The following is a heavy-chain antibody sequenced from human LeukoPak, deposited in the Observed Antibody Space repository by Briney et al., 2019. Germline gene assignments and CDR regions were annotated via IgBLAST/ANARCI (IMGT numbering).Heavy chain of an antibody. V-gene: IGHV3-64*01. J-gene: IGHJ1*01. CDR1: GFTLSSYS. CDR3: ARVDSGSACAS. CDR2: ISKNGRNT. Sequence: GGSLRLSCAASGFTLSSYSMHWVRQAPGKGLEFVSAISKNGRNTYYGNSMKGRFTISRDISKNTLYLQMGSLRPEDMAVYYCARVDSGSACASWGQGVLVTVSS. D-gene: IGHD6-19*01.